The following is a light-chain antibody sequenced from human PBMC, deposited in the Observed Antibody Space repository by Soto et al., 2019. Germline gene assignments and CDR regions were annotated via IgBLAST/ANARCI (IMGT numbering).Light chain of an antibody. Sequence: QSALTQPASVSGSPGQSITISCTGTSSDVGAYNYVSWYQQYPGKAPKLMIYDVTNRPSGVSKRFSGSKSGNTASLTISGLQAEDEADYYCSSHTSSSTLVLFGGGTKLTVL. J-gene: IGLJ3*02. CDR2: DVT. V-gene: IGLV2-14*01. CDR1: SSDVGAYNY. CDR3: SSHTSSSTLVL.